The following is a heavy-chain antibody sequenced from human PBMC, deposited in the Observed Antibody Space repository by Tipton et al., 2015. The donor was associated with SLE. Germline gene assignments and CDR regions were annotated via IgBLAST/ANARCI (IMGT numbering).Heavy chain of an antibody. Sequence: TLSLTCTVPGGSISSHYWSWIRQPPGKGLEWIGYIYYSGSTNYNPSLKSRVTISVDTSKNQFSLKLSSVTAADTAVYYCARVGPGITGRGDVWGQGTTVTVSS. D-gene: IGHD1-20*01. J-gene: IGHJ6*02. CDR3: ARVGPGITGRGDV. V-gene: IGHV4-59*11. CDR2: IYYSGST. CDR1: GGSISSHY.